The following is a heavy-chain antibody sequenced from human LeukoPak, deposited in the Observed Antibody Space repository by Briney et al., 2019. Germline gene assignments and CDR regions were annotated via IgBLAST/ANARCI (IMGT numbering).Heavy chain of an antibody. D-gene: IGHD6-19*01. CDR1: GGSISSGGYY. CDR3: ARRRPSPKLYSSGIIDFDY. CDR2: IYYSGST. Sequence: SQTLSLTCTVSGGSISSGGYYWSWIRQHPGKGLEWIGYIYYSGSTYYNPSLKSRVTISVDTSKNQFSLKLSSVTAADTAVYYCARRRPSPKLYSSGIIDFDYWGQGTLVTVSS. J-gene: IGHJ4*02. V-gene: IGHV4-31*03.